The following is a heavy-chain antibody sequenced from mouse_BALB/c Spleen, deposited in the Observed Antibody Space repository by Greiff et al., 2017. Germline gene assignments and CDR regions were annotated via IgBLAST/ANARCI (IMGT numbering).Heavy chain of an antibody. CDR2: ISNGGGST. D-gene: IGHD2-10*01. Sequence: EVQVVESGGGLVQPGGSLKLSCAASGFTFSSYTMSWVRQTPEKRLEWVAYISNGGGSTYYPDTVKGRFTISRDNAKNTLYLQMSSLKSEDTAMYYCARQAYYGNDYYAMDYWGQGTSVTVSS. V-gene: IGHV5-12-2*01. CDR3: ARQAYYGNDYYAMDY. J-gene: IGHJ4*01. CDR1: GFTFSSYT.